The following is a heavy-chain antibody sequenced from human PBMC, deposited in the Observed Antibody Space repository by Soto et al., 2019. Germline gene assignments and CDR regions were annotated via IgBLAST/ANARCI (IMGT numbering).Heavy chain of an antibody. D-gene: IGHD2-2*01. CDR2: ISGSGGST. CDR1: GFTFSSYA. Sequence: EVQLLESGGGLVQPGGSLRLSCAASGFTFSSYAMSWVRQAPGKGLEWVSAISGSGGSTYYADSVKGRFTIARDNSKNTLYLQMNSLRAEDTAVYYCAKVYCSSTSCPTDYLGQGTLVTVSS. V-gene: IGHV3-23*01. J-gene: IGHJ4*02. CDR3: AKVYCSSTSCPTDY.